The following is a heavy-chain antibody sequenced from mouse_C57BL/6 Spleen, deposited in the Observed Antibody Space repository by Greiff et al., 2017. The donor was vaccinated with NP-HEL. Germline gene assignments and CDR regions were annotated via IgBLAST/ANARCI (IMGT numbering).Heavy chain of an antibody. CDR3: ARGGRGYLDV. D-gene: IGHD3-3*01. V-gene: IGHV5-17*01. CDR2: ISSGSSTI. J-gene: IGHJ1*03. CDR1: GFTFSDYG. Sequence: EVQLVESGGGLVKPGGSLKLSCAASGFTFSDYGMHWVRQAPEKGLEWVAYISSGSSTIYYADTVKGRFTISRDNAKNTLCLQMTSMRSEDTARYYCARGGRGYLDVWGTRTTVTVSS.